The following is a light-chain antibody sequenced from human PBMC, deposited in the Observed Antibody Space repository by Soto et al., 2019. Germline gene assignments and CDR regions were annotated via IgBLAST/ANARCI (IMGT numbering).Light chain of an antibody. J-gene: IGKJ2*01. V-gene: IGKV1-39*01. CDR3: QQSYSTPYT. CDR1: QSISSY. Sequence: DTQMTQSPSSLSASVGDRVTITCRASQSISSYLNWYQQKPGKARNLLIYTASSLQSGVPSRFSGGGSGTDFTLTISSLQPEDFATYYCQQSYSTPYTFGQGTKLEIK. CDR2: TAS.